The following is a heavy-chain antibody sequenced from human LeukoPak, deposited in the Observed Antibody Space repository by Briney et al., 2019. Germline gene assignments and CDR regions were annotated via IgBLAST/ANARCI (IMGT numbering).Heavy chain of an antibody. CDR2: INHSGST. D-gene: IGHD1-7*01. J-gene: IGHJ4*02. CDR1: GGSFSGYY. V-gene: IGHV4-34*01. Sequence: PSETLSLTCAVYGGSFSGYYWSWIRQPPGKGLEWIGEINHSGSTNYNPSLKSRVTISVDTSKNQFSLKLSSVTAADTAVYYCARTNYMGYFDYWGQGTLVTVSS. CDR3: ARTNYMGYFDY.